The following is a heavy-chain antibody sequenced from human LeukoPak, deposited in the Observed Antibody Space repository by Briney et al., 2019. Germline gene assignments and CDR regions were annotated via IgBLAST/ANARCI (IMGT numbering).Heavy chain of an antibody. Sequence: GGSLRLSCAASGFIFSNYGMSWVRHAPGKGLEWVSAMSGSGSRTYYADSVKGRFTISRDNSKNTLYLQMSSLRVEDTALYYCAKDRVGAILYFDYWGQGTLVTVSS. D-gene: IGHD1-26*01. V-gene: IGHV3-23*01. CDR2: MSGSGSRT. CDR1: GFIFSNYG. J-gene: IGHJ4*02. CDR3: AKDRVGAILYFDY.